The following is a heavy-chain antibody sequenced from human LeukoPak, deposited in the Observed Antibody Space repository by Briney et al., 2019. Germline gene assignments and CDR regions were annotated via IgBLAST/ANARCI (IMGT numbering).Heavy chain of an antibody. J-gene: IGHJ4*02. CDR3: AKLSTRRLGGTGRYFDY. CDR2: ISGSGGST. CDR1: GFTFSSYA. Sequence: QPGGSLRLSCAASGFTFSSYAMSWVRQAPGKGLEWVSAISGSGGSTYYADSVKGRFTISRDNSKNTLYLQMNSLRAEDTAVYYCAKLSTRRLGGTGRYFDYWGQGTLVTVSS. D-gene: IGHD3-16*01. V-gene: IGHV3-23*01.